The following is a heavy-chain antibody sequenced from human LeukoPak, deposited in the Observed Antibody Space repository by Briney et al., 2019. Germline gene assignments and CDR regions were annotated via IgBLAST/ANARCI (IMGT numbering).Heavy chain of an antibody. CDR1: GVSISSSSYY. V-gene: IGHV4-39*07. Sequence: SETLSLTCTVSGVSISSSSYYWGWLRQPPGKGLEWIGSIYYSGRHYYNPSLKSRVTTSVDTSKNQFSLKLSSVTAADTAVYYCARGRGGDGYNYGDWYFDYWGQGTLVTVSS. CDR2: IYYSGRH. CDR3: ARGRGGDGYNYGDWYFDY. D-gene: IGHD5-24*01. J-gene: IGHJ4*02.